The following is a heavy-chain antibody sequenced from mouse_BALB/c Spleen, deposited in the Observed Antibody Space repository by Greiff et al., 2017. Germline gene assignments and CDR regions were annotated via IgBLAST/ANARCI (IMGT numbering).Heavy chain of an antibody. D-gene: IGHD3-3*01. CDR1: GFTFSSYA. CDR3: ARQGDGDFDY. V-gene: IGHV5-9-3*01. CDR2: ISSGGSYT. J-gene: IGHJ2*01. Sequence: EVQRVESGGGLVKPGGSLKLSCAASGFTFSSYAMSWVRQTPEKRLEWVATISSGGSYTYYPDSVKGRFTISRDNAKNTLYLQMSSLRSEDTAMYYCARQGDGDFDYWGQGTTLTVSS.